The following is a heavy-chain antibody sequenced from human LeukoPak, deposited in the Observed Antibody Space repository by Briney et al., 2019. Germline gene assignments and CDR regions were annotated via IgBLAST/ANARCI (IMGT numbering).Heavy chain of an antibody. Sequence: GASVKVSCKASGYTVTSYYMHWVRQAPGQRLEWMGWINTGNGITKYSQKFQGRVTVTRDTSASTAYVELSSLSTEDTAVYYCSRCGYSAGWSCDHWGQGTLVTVSS. CDR3: SRCGYSAGWSCDH. CDR1: GYTVTSYY. CDR2: INTGNGIT. D-gene: IGHD5-18*01. V-gene: IGHV1-3*04. J-gene: IGHJ5*02.